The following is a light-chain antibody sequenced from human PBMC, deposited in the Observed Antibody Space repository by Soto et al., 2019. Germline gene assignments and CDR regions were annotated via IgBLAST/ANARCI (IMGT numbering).Light chain of an antibody. CDR3: QQYNNWHPIT. CDR1: QSVSSY. V-gene: IGKV3D-15*01. Sequence: EIVLTQSPATLSLSPGERATLSCRASQSVSSYLAWYQQKPGQAPRLLIYGSSTRATGIPARFSGSGSGTEFTLSISSLQSEDSAVYYCQQYNNWHPITFGQGTRLEIK. J-gene: IGKJ5*01. CDR2: GSS.